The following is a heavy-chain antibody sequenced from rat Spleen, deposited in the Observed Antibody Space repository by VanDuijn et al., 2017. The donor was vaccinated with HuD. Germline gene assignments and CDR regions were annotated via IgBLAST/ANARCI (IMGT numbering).Heavy chain of an antibody. D-gene: IGHD1-12*03. CDR3: ARMGGLLSPPFNY. Sequence: QVRLKESGPGLVQPSQTLSLTCTVSGFSLTNYHVSWVRQPPGKSLVWMGIIWAGGITAYNSLLKSRLSISRDTSKSQVFLKMNSLQTEDTATYYCARMGGLLSPPFNYWGQGVMVTVSS. J-gene: IGHJ2*01. CDR1: GFSLTNYH. V-gene: IGHV2-43*01. CDR2: IWAGGIT.